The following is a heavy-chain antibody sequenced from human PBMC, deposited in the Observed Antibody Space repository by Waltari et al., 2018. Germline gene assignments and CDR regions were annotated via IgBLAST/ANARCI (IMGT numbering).Heavy chain of an antibody. V-gene: IGHV3-23*01. CDR2: ISGSGGST. CDR1: GFTFSSYA. CDR3: AKDGIKLGAVAGSFDY. Sequence: AASGFTFSSYAMSWVRQAPGKGLEWVSAISGSGGSTYYADSVKGRFTISRDNSKNTLYLQMNSLRAEDTAVYYCAKDGIKLGAVAGSFDYWGQGTLVTVSS. D-gene: IGHD6-19*01. J-gene: IGHJ4*02.